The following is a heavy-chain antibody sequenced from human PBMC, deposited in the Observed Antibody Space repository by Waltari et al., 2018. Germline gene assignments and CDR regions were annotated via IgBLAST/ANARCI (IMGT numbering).Heavy chain of an antibody. J-gene: IGHJ5*02. CDR3: ARGGPARRVALGANWFDP. CDR1: GGSFSGYY. Sequence: QVQLQQWGAGLLKPSETLSLTCAVYGGSFSGYYWSWIRPPPGKGLEWIGEINHSGSTNYNPSLKSRVTISVDTSKNQFSLKLSSVTAADTAVYYCARGGPARRVALGANWFDPWGQGTLVTVSS. V-gene: IGHV4-34*01. D-gene: IGHD3-3*01. CDR2: INHSGST.